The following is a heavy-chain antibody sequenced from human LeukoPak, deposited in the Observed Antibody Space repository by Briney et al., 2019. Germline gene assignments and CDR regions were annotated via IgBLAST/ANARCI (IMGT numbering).Heavy chain of an antibody. CDR3: ARGGTIAARRGGYYYYMDV. CDR2: IYYSGST. V-gene: IGHV4-31*03. CDR1: GGSIGSGGYY. Sequence: PSQTLSLTCTVSGGSIGSGGYYWSWIRQHPGKGLEWIGYIYYSGSTYYNPSLKSRVTISVDTSKNQFSLKLSSVTAADTAVYYRARGGTIAARRGGYYYYMDVWGKGTTVTVSS. J-gene: IGHJ6*03. D-gene: IGHD6-6*01.